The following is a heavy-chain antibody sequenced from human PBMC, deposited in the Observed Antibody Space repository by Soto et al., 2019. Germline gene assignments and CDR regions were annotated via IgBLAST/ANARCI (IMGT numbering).Heavy chain of an antibody. CDR1: GYSFTSYW. D-gene: IGHD3-22*01. V-gene: IGHV5-51*01. CDR2: IYPGDSDT. CDR3: ARRRYYYDSSGYEILDY. J-gene: IGHJ4*02. Sequence: GESLKISCKGSGYSFTSYWIVWVRQMPGKGLEWMGIIYPGDSDTRYSPSFQGQVTISADKSINTAYLQWSSLKASDTAMYYCARRRYYYDSSGYEILDYWGQGTLVTVSS.